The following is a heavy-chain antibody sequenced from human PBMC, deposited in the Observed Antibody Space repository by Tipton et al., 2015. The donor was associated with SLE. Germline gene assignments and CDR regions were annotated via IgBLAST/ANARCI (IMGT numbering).Heavy chain of an antibody. D-gene: IGHD1-26*01. CDR2: IYTSGST. Sequence: TLSLTCTVSGGSISSYYWSWIRQPAGKGLEWIGRIYTSGSTNYNPSLKSRVTISVDTSKNQFSLKLSSVTAADTAVYYCARPHSGSYFDAFDIWGQGTMVTVSS. CDR1: GGSISSYY. CDR3: ARPHSGSYFDAFDI. V-gene: IGHV4-4*07. J-gene: IGHJ3*02.